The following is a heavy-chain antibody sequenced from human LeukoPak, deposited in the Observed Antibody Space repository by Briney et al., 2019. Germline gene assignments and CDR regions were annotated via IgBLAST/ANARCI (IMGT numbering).Heavy chain of an antibody. CDR3: ARISTSAAGVDL. D-gene: IGHD6-13*01. CDR2: ISGNGDST. J-gene: IGHJ5*02. CDR1: GFTFSSYT. Sequence: GGSLRLSCAASGFTFSSYTMHWIRQAPGKGLEYVSAISGNGDSTFHANSVKGRFTISRDNSKNTLDLQMDSLRAEDMAVYYCARISTSAAGVDLWGRGTLVTVSP. V-gene: IGHV3-64*01.